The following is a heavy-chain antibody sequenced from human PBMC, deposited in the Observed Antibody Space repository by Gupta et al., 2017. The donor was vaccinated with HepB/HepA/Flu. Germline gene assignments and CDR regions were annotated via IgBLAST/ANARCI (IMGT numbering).Heavy chain of an antibody. CDR3: AKALYSGSYISSGAFDL. J-gene: IGHJ3*01. CDR2: ISWNTVAI. V-gene: IGHV3-9*01. CDR1: GFTFDDYA. D-gene: IGHD1-26*01. Sequence: EVKLVESGGGLVQPGNSLRLSCAASGFTFDDYAMPWVRQAPGKGLEWVSGISWNTVAIGHADSVKGRFTTSRDNANSFVYLQMNSLRAEDTAVYYCAKALYSGSYISSGAFDLWGQGTMVTVSS.